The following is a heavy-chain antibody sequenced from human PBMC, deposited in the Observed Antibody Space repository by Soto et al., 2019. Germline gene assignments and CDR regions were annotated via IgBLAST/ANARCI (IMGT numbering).Heavy chain of an antibody. CDR1: GGSVSSSIYS. J-gene: IGHJ4*02. V-gene: IGHV4-39*01. Sequence: SETLSLTCNVSGGSVSSSIYSWGWIRQPPGKGLEWIGNIYDSGSTDYNPSLKSRITISVDTSKNQFSLKLSSLTAADTAVYYCARLSLGGQWLRNYWGQGTLVTVSS. CDR3: ARLSLGGQWLRNY. D-gene: IGHD6-19*01. CDR2: IYDSGST.